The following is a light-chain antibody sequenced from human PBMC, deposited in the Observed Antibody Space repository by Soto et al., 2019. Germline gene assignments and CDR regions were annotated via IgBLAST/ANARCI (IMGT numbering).Light chain of an antibody. CDR2: EVS. CDR1: SSDVGGYNY. J-gene: IGLJ3*02. V-gene: IGLV2-8*01. Sequence: QSALTQPPSASGSPGQSVTISCTGTSSDVGGYNYVSWYQQHPGKAPKLMIYEVSKRPSGVPDRFSGSKSGNTASLTVSGLQAGEGGDFSRSPFEGHKNFGVFGGGTKRTVL. CDR3: SPFEGHKNFGV.